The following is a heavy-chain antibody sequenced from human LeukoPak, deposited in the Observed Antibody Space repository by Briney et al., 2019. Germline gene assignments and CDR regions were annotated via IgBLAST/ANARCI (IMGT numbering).Heavy chain of an antibody. Sequence: PGGSLRLSCAASGFTFSSYAMTWVRQAPGKGLEWVSAISDSGGTTYYADSVKGRFTISRDKSKNTLYLQLNSLRAEDTAVYLCAKDYGDYSSWFDPWGQGTLVTVSS. CDR3: AKDYGDYSSWFDP. J-gene: IGHJ5*02. V-gene: IGHV3-23*01. CDR2: ISDSGGTT. CDR1: GFTFSSYA. D-gene: IGHD4-17*01.